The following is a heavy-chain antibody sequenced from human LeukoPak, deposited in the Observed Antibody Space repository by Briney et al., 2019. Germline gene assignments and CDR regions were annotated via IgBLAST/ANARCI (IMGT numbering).Heavy chain of an antibody. D-gene: IGHD3-16*02. J-gene: IGHJ4*02. CDR2: LSGSGGST. CDR1: GFTFSSFG. CDR3: AKASRAPYVWGSYRSAPNYYFDY. Sequence: PGGSLRLSCAASGFTFSSFGMTWVRQAPGKGLEWISGLSGSGGSTYYADSVKGRFTISRDNSKNTLYLQMNSLRAEDTAVYYCAKASRAPYVWGSYRSAPNYYFDYWGQGTLVTVSS. V-gene: IGHV3-23*01.